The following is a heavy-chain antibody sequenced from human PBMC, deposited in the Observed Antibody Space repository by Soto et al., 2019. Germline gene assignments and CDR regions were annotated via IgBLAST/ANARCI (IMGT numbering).Heavy chain of an antibody. CDR1: GFTFSNLG. J-gene: IGHJ4*02. Sequence: GGSLRLSCAASGFTFSNLGMHWVRRAPGKGLEWVAAISYDGSKQYHADSVKGRFTISRDNSKNTLYLQMNSLREGDTAVYYCAKDLVLVRGVADYWGQGTLVTVSS. CDR3: AKDLVLVRGVADY. V-gene: IGHV3-30*18. CDR2: ISYDGSKQ. D-gene: IGHD3-10*01.